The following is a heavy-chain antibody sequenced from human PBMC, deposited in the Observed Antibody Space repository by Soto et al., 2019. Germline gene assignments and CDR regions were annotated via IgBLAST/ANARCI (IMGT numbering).Heavy chain of an antibody. CDR3: ARRIVGDTYRAAFDI. Sequence: GESLKISCNGSGYSFTSYWIGWVRQMPGKGLEWMGIIYPGDSDTRYSPSFQGQVTISADKSISTAYLQWSSLKASDTVMYYCARRIVGDTYRAAFDIWGQGTMVTVSS. D-gene: IGHD1-26*01. CDR2: IYPGDSDT. V-gene: IGHV5-51*01. J-gene: IGHJ3*02. CDR1: GYSFTSYW.